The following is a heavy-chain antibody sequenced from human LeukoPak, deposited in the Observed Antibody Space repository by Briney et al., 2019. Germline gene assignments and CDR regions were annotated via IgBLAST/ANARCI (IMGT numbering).Heavy chain of an antibody. Sequence: SETLSLTCSVSGYSISSGYYSAWVRQSPGKGLEWIGSIYHSGTTYYNPSLKSRVTQSVDTSKNQFSLKLSSVTAADTAVYYCARETTVKGVVSDAFDIWGQGTMVTVSS. J-gene: IGHJ3*02. D-gene: IGHD4-11*01. V-gene: IGHV4-38-2*02. CDR2: IYHSGTT. CDR1: GYSISSGYY. CDR3: ARETTVKGVVSDAFDI.